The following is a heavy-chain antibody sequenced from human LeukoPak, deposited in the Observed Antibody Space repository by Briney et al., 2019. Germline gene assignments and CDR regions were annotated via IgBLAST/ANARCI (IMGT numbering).Heavy chain of an antibody. Sequence: TPSETLSLTCTVSGGSISSYYWSWIRQPPGKGLEWIGYIYYSGSTNYNPSLKSRVTISVDTSKNQFSLKLSSVTAADTAVYYCARSGGAGQKYYFDYWGQGTLVTVSS. CDR3: ARSGGAGQKYYFDY. J-gene: IGHJ4*02. CDR2: IYYSGST. CDR1: GGSISSYY. D-gene: IGHD3-10*01. V-gene: IGHV4-59*01.